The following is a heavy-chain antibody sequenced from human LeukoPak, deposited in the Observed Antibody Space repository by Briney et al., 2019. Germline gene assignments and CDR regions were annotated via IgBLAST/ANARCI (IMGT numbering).Heavy chain of an antibody. CDR2: IYYSGST. CDR3: AGHNGYSYLFDY. J-gene: IGHJ4*02. CDR1: GGSISIYY. V-gene: IGHV4-59*08. Sequence: SETLSLTCTVSGGSISIYYWSWIRQPPGKGLEWIGYIYYSGSTNYNPSLKSRVTISVDASKNQFSLMLSSVTAADTAVYYCAGHNGYSYLFDYWGQGTLVTVSS. D-gene: IGHD5-18*01.